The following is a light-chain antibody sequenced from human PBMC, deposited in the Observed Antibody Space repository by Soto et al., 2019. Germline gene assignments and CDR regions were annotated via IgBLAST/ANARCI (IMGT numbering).Light chain of an antibody. CDR1: QSVDRNY. Sequence: EIVLTPSPGTLSLSPGARATLSCRASQSVDRNYLAWYQHKPCQAPRLLIYGASTRATGIPDRFSGSGSGTDFTLTISRLEPEDFAVYYGHQYGLSPTYTFGPGTKVDIK. CDR2: GAS. V-gene: IGKV3-20*01. J-gene: IGKJ3*01. CDR3: HQYGLSPTYT.